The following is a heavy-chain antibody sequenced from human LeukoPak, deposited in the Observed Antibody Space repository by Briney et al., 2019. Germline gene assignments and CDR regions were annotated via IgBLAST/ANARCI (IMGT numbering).Heavy chain of an antibody. D-gene: IGHD6-19*01. CDR3: ARVTVADEDGPYYFDY. J-gene: IGHJ4*02. CDR2: ISAYNGNT. V-gene: IGHV1-18*01. CDR1: GYTFTSYG. Sequence: PGASVTISCKASGYTFTSYGISWVRQAPGQGLEWMGWISAYNGNTNYAQKFQGRVTITADKSTSTAYMELSSLRSEDTAVYYCARVTVADEDGPYYFDYWGQGTLVTVSS.